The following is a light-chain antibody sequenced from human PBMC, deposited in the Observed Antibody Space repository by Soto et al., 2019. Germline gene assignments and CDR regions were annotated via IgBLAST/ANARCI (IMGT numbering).Light chain of an antibody. V-gene: IGKV1-5*01. Sequence: DIQMTQSPSTLSASVGDRVTIACRASQSTSSWLAWYQQKPGKAPELLIYDASTLESGVPSRFSGSGSGTEFTLTISSLQPDDFATYYCQQYNTHSRTFGQGTKVDIK. CDR2: DAS. CDR1: QSTSSW. CDR3: QQYNTHSRT. J-gene: IGKJ1*01.